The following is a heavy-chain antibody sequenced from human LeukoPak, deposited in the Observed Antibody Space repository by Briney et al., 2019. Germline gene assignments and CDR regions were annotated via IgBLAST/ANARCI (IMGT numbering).Heavy chain of an antibody. CDR1: GFTFSSYW. CDR2: TKSDGSST. V-gene: IGHV3-74*01. D-gene: IGHD1-26*01. J-gene: IGHJ4*02. Sequence: PGGSLRLSCAASGFTFSSYWMHWVRQAPGKGLVWVSDTKSDGSSTRYADSVRGRFTISRDNAKNTLYLQMNSLRVEDTAVYYCARGNWEPADYWGQGTLVTVSS. CDR3: ARGNWEPADY.